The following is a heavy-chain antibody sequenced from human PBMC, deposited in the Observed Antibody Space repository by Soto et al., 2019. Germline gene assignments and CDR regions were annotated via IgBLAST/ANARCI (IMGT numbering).Heavy chain of an antibody. CDR2: MYAAGST. V-gene: IGHV3-66*01. Sequence: GGSLRLCCAVTGFTISSNYMNWVRQAPGKGLEWVSVMYAAGSTYYEDSVKGRFNISRDNSKNTVYLQMNSLRGEDTAVYYCARGSNSNNWKLFDYWGQGTLVTV. CDR1: GFTISSNY. J-gene: IGHJ4*02. CDR3: ARGSNSNNWKLFDY. D-gene: IGHD1-1*01.